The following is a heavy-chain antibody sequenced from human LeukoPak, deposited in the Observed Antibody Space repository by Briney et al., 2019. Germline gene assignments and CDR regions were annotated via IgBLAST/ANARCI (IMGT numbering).Heavy chain of an antibody. V-gene: IGHV4-59*08. CDR3: ARHVGTALIGAFHI. J-gene: IGHJ3*02. D-gene: IGHD2-21*01. Sequence: SETLSLTCTVSGTCISSYYWSWLRQPPGKGPEWIGYVTYTGSKYNPSLKSRVTISTDRSKKEVSLRLSSVTAADTAMYFCARHVGTALIGAFHIWGQGTMVTVS. CDR2: VTYTGS. CDR1: GTCISSYY.